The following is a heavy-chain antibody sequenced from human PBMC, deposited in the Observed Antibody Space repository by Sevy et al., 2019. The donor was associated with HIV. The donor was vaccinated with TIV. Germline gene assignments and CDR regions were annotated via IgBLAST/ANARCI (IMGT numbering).Heavy chain of an antibody. J-gene: IGHJ5*02. Sequence: SETLSLTCAVHDGSFSGYYWNWIRQLPGKGLEWIGEINESGITYYNPSLKSRVTIAVDTSKKQFSLKLNSVTAADTAVYFCARSPPVVVVPGAPSWFDPWGQGTLVTVSS. D-gene: IGHD2-2*01. CDR3: ARSPPVVVVPGAPSWFDP. CDR1: DGSFSGYY. V-gene: IGHV4-34*01. CDR2: INESGIT.